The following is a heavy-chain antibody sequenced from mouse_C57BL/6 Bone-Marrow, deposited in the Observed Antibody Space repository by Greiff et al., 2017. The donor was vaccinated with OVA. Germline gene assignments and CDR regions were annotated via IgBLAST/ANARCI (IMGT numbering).Heavy chain of an antibody. V-gene: IGHV1-59*01. CDR1: GYTFTSYW. CDR3: ARRIPGGY. Sequence: QVQLKQPGAELVRPGTSVKLSCKASGYTFTSYWMHWVKQRPGQGLEWIGVIDPSDGYTNYTQKFKGKATLTVDTSSSTAYMQLSSLTAEDYAVYYCARRIPGGYWGQGTTLTVSS. CDR2: IDPSDGYT. J-gene: IGHJ2*01. D-gene: IGHD1-1*02.